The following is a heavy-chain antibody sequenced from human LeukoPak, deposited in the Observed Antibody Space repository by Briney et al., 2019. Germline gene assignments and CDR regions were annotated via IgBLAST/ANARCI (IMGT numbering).Heavy chain of an antibody. J-gene: IGHJ6*02. Sequence: GASVKVSCKASGYTFTSSAIHWVRQAPGHRLEWLGWSHAGNGDTKYSPELQGRFTISSDTSASTAYMELSNLRSEDMAVYYCARGAYYGMDVWGQGTTVTVSS. CDR1: GYTFTSSA. CDR2: SHAGNGDT. V-gene: IGHV1-3*02. CDR3: ARGAYYGMDV.